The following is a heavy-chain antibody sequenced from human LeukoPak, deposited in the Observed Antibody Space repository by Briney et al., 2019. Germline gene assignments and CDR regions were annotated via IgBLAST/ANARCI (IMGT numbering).Heavy chain of an antibody. V-gene: IGHV5-51*01. CDR1: GYSFTNYW. CDR2: TYPGDSDT. CDR3: ARSVKYYYYMDV. Sequence: GESLKISCXGSGYSFTNYWIAWVRQMPGKGLECMGITYPGDSDTRYSPSFQGQVTISADKSISTAYLQWSSLKASDTAMYYCARSVKYYYYMDVWGKGTTVTVSS. J-gene: IGHJ6*03.